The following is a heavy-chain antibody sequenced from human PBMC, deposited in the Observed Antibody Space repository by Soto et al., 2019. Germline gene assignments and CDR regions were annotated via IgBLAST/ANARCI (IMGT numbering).Heavy chain of an antibody. D-gene: IGHD6-13*01. CDR2: ISSNGENT. CDR3: VSWVSDHFDS. CDR1: RFTSGYHA. Sequence: LRLSCAASRFTSGYHARNWVRQAPGKGLEWVSTISSNGENTHYADSVKGRFIISSDNSSNTVALQMNSLRVEDTAIYYCVSWVSDHFDSWGQGTLVTVSS. V-gene: IGHV3-23*01. J-gene: IGHJ4*01.